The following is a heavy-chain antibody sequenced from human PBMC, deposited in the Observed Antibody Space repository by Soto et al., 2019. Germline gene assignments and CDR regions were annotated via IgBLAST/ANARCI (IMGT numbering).Heavy chain of an antibody. CDR1: GYPFPSYY. CDR3: AKRRGAGGHFDY. J-gene: IGHJ4*02. CDR2: INPSGGST. D-gene: IGHD2-15*01. V-gene: IGHV1-46*01. Sequence: ASVQVSCKASGYPFPSYYMHWVRQAPGQGLEWMGIINPSGGSTSYAQKFQGRFTISRDNSKNTLSLQMNSLTAEDTAVYFCAKRRGAGGHFDYWGQGALVTVSS.